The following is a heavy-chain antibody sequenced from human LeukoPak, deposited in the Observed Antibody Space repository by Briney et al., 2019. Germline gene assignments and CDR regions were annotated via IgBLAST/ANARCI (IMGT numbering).Heavy chain of an antibody. D-gene: IGHD3-22*01. CDR3: ARATSWDSSGYYYVGSPYFDY. V-gene: IGHV1-3*01. CDR1: GYTFTSYA. J-gene: IGHJ4*02. Sequence: GASVKVSCKASGYTFTSYAMHWVRQAPGQRLEWMGWINAGNGNTKYSQKFQGRVTITRDTSASTAYMELSSLRSEDTAVYYCARATSWDSSGYYYVGSPYFDYWGQGTLVTVSS. CDR2: INAGNGNT.